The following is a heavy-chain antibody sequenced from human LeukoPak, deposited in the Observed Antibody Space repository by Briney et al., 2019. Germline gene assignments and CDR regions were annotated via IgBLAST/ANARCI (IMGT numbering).Heavy chain of an antibody. CDR1: GFTFSSYW. CDR3: AKDSGSSSGYESWFDP. J-gene: IGHJ5*02. D-gene: IGHD5-12*01. Sequence: GGSLRLSCAVSGFTFSSYWMSWVRQAPGKGLEWVANIKQDGREKYYVDSVKGRFTISRDNAKNSLYLQMNSLRVEDTALYYCAKDSGSSSGYESWFDPWGQGTLVTVSS. V-gene: IGHV3-7*03. CDR2: IKQDGREK.